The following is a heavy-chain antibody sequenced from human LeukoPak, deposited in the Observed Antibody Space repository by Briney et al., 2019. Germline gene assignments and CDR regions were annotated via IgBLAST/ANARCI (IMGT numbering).Heavy chain of an antibody. J-gene: IGHJ6*03. CDR1: GGSISSYY. Sequence: PSETLSLTCTVSGGSISSYYWSWIRQPPGQGLEWIGYIYYSGSTNYNPSLKSRVTISVDTSKNQFSLKLSSVTAADTAVYYCARVPCSSTSCYPYYYYMGVWGKGTTVTVSS. V-gene: IGHV4-59*01. CDR3: ARVPCSSTSCYPYYYYMGV. D-gene: IGHD2-2*01. CDR2: IYYSGST.